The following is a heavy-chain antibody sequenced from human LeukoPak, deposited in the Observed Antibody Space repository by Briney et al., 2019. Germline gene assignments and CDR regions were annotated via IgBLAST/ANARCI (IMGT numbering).Heavy chain of an antibody. D-gene: IGHD1-14*01. J-gene: IGHJ3*02. CDR3: ARGTGEVGTITDAFDI. CDR2: ISSSSSST. V-gene: IGHV3-11*06. Sequence: SGGSLRLSCAASGFTFSDYYMSWMRQAPGKGLECISYISSSSSSTKYADSVKGRFTISRDNAKNSLYLQMNSLRAEDTAVYYCARGTGEVGTITDAFDIWGQGTMVTVSS. CDR1: GFTFSDYY.